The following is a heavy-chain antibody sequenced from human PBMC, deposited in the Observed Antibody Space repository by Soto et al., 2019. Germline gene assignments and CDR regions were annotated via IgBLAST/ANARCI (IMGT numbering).Heavy chain of an antibody. CDR1: GFTVSSNY. Sequence: GGSLRLSCAASGFTVSSNYMSWVRQAPGKGLEWVSVIYSGGSTYYADSVKGRFTISRDNSKNTLYLQMNSLRAEDTAVYYCAREGGYCSGGSCYNWFDPWGQGTLVTVSS. V-gene: IGHV3-53*01. J-gene: IGHJ5*02. CDR3: AREGGYCSGGSCYNWFDP. CDR2: IYSGGST. D-gene: IGHD2-15*01.